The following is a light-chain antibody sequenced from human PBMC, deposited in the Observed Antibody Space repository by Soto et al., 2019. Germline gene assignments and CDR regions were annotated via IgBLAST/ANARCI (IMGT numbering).Light chain of an antibody. J-gene: IGKJ2*01. Sequence: EIVMTQSPATLSVSPGERATLSCRASQSVNSNLAWYQQKPGQAPRLLIYGASTRVAGIPARFSGSGSGTEFSLTISSLQSEDFAVYYCQQYNNRTKDTFGQGTKLEIK. V-gene: IGKV3-15*01. CDR2: GAS. CDR3: QQYNNRTKDT. CDR1: QSVNSN.